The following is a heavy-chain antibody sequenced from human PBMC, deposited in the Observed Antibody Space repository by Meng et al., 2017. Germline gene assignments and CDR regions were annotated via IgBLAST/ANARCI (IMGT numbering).Heavy chain of an antibody. CDR3: ASIKVDP. J-gene: IGHJ5*02. Sequence: GRLWGSGGGLVQPGGSLKLSCPASGFTFMGPAMHWVRQASGKGLEWVSAISGSGGSTYYADSVKGRFTISRDNSKNTLYLQMNSLRAEDTAVYYCASIKVDPWGQGTLVTVSS. V-gene: IGHV3-23*01. CDR2: ISGSGGST. CDR1: GFTFMGPA. D-gene: IGHD1-14*01.